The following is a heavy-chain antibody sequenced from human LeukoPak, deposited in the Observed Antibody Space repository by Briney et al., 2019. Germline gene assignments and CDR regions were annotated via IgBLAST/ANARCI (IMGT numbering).Heavy chain of an antibody. CDR1: GGTFSSYA. CDR3: ARAEYQLPTSYYYYGMDV. V-gene: IGHV1-69*13. Sequence: SLKVSCTASGGTFSSYAISWVRQAPGQGLEWMGGIIPIFGTANCAQKFQGRVTITADESTSTAYMELSSLRSEDTAVYYCARAEYQLPTSYYYYGMDVWGKGTTVTVSS. D-gene: IGHD2-2*01. CDR2: IIPIFGTA. J-gene: IGHJ6*04.